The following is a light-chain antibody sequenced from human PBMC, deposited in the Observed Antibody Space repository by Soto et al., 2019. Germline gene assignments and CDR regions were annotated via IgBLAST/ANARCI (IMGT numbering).Light chain of an antibody. CDR3: QQYDNLLAPT. Sequence: DIQMTQSPSSLSASVGDRVTITCQASQDINSYLNWFQQKPGKAPKLLIFDASNLQTGVPSRFSGSGSGTDFTCTISGLQPEDFVTYFCQQYDNLLAPTFGGGTRVDI. V-gene: IGKV1-33*01. CDR1: QDINSY. J-gene: IGKJ4*01. CDR2: DAS.